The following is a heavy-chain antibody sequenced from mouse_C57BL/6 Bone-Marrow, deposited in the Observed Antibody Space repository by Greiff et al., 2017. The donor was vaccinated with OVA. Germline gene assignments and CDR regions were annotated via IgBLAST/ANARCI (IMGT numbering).Heavy chain of an antibody. CDR3: GAYHSNYGEAMDY. CDR1: GYSITSGYY. V-gene: IGHV3-6*01. CDR2: ISYDGSN. D-gene: IGHD2-5*01. J-gene: IGHJ4*01. Sequence: EVQLVESGPGLVKPSQSLSLTCSVTGYSITSGYYWNWIRQFPGNKLEWMGYISYDGSNNYNPSLKNRISITRDTSKNQFFLKLNSVTTEDTATYYCGAYHSNYGEAMDYWGQGTSVTVSS.